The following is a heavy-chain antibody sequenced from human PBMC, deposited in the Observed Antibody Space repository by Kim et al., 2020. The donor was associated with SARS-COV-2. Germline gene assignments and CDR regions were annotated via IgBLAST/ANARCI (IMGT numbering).Heavy chain of an antibody. V-gene: IGHV3-48*03. CDR2: ISSSGSTI. Sequence: GGSLRLSCAASGFTFSSYEMNWVRQAPGKGLEWVSYISSSGSTIYYADSVKGRFTISRDNAKNSLYLQMNSLRAEDTAVYYCARVPYYDFWSGYYTGANYYYYYMDVWGKGTTVTVSS. CDR3: ARVPYYDFWSGYYTGANYYYYYMDV. D-gene: IGHD3-3*01. J-gene: IGHJ6*03. CDR1: GFTFSSYE.